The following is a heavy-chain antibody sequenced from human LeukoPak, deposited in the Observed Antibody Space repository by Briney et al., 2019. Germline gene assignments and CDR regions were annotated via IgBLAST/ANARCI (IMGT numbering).Heavy chain of an antibody. CDR3: ARGIHNSCDY. Sequence: PGGSLRLSCAASGFSFSSHWMNWVRQAPGKGLEWVANINPDGSGKYYVDSVKGRFSISRDSAKSSMYLLMDSLRAEDTAVYYCARGIHNSCDYWGQGALVTVSS. D-gene: IGHD6-6*01. V-gene: IGHV3-7*05. CDR1: GFSFSSHW. CDR2: INPDGSGK. J-gene: IGHJ4*02.